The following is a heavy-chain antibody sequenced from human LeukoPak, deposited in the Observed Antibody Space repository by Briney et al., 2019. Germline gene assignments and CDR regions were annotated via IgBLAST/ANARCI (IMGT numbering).Heavy chain of an antibody. CDR2: INHSGST. J-gene: IGHJ4*02. CDR3: ARGPEAVAGDLDY. CDR1: GGSFSGYY. Sequence: SETLSLTCAVYGGSFSGYYWSWIRQPPGKGLEWIGEINHSGSTNYNPSLKSRVTMSVDTSKNQFSLKLSSVTAADTAVYYCARGPEAVAGDLDYWGQGTLVTVSS. D-gene: IGHD6-19*01. V-gene: IGHV4-34*01.